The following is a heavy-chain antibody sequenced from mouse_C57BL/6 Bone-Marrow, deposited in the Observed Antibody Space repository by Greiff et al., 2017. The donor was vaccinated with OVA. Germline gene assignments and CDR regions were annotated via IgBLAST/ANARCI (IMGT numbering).Heavy chain of an antibody. CDR3: ASGPDYAMDY. CDR2: IWGVGST. V-gene: IGHV2-6*01. Sequence: QVQLKESGPGLVAPSQSLSITCTVSGFSLTSYGVDWVRQSPGKGLEWLGVIWGVGSTNYTSALKSRLSISKDNSKSQVFLKMNSLQTDDTAMYYCASGPDYAMDYWGKGTSVTVSS. J-gene: IGHJ4*01. CDR1: GFSLTSYG.